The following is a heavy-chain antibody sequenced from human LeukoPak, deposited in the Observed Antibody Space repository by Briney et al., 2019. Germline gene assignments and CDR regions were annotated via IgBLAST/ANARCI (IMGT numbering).Heavy chain of an antibody. Sequence: QPGGSLRLSCAASGFTFHDYTMHWIRQAPGTGLEWVSLISWNSGSSYYADSVKGRFTVSRDNSKNSLYLQMNSLRTEDTALYYCAKALSGSWYYFDYWGQGTLVTVSS. J-gene: IGHJ4*02. V-gene: IGHV3-43*01. CDR2: ISWNSGSS. D-gene: IGHD6-13*01. CDR1: GFTFHDYT. CDR3: AKALSGSWYYFDY.